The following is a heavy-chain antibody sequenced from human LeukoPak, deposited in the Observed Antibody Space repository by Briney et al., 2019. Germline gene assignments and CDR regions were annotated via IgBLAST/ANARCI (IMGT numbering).Heavy chain of an antibody. CDR2: IYYSGST. J-gene: IGHJ4*01. V-gene: IGHV4-59*01. Sequence: PSETVSLTCTVSGGSISSYYWSWIRQPPGKGLEWIGYIYYSGSTNYNPSLKSRVTISVDTSKNQFSLKLSSVTAADTAVYYCARVAATVVNSLFDCWGQGTLVTVS. CDR1: GGSISSYY. CDR3: ARVAATVVNSLFDC. D-gene: IGHD2-21*01.